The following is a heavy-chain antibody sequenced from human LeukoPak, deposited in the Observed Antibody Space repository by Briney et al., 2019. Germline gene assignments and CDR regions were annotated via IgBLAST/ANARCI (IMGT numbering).Heavy chain of an antibody. D-gene: IGHD2-15*01. J-gene: IGHJ3*02. CDR3: ATLPYCSGGSCYRGAFDI. CDR2: FDPEDGET. V-gene: IGHV1-24*01. Sequence: ASVKVSCKVSGYTLTELSMHWVRQAPGKGLEWMGGFDPEDGETIYAQKFQGRVTMTEDTSTDTAHMELSSLRSEDTAVYYCATLPYCSGGSCYRGAFDIWGQGTMVTVSS. CDR1: GYTLTELS.